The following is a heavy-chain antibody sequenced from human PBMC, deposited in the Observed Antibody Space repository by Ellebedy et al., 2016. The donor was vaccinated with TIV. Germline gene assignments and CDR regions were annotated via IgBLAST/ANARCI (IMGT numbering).Heavy chain of an antibody. V-gene: IGHV3-48*04. D-gene: IGHD5-24*01. CDR3: ARDMGRWLQFLGF. CDR1: GFTFSSYN. J-gene: IGHJ4*02. CDR2: ISSDTLTT. Sequence: GESLKISCAASGFTFSSYNMIWVRQAPGKGLEWISYISSDTLTTEYAGSVKGRFTISRDNAKKSVYLQMKSLRAEDTAVYFCARDMGRWLQFLGFWGQGTLVTVSS.